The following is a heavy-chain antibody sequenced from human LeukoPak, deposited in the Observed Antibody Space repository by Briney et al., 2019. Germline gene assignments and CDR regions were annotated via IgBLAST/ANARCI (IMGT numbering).Heavy chain of an antibody. J-gene: IGHJ4*02. CDR1: GFTFDDYA. CDR2: ISWNSGSI. Sequence: PGRSLRLSCAASGFTFDDYAMHWVRQAPGKGLEWVSGISWNSGSIGYADSVKGRFTISRDNAKNSLYLQMNSLRAEDTALYYCAKGRNYYDSSGYYSWGQGTLVTVSS. V-gene: IGHV3-9*01. CDR3: AKGRNYYDSSGYYS. D-gene: IGHD3-22*01.